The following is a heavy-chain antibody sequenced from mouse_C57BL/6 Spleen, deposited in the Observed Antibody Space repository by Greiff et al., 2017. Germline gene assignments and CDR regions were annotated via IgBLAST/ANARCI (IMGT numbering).Heavy chain of an antibody. CDR3: ARPIYYYVQFAY. CDR2: IDPEDGET. Sequence: EVQLQESGAELVKPGASVKLSCTASGFNIKDYYMHWVKQRPEQGLEWIGRIDPEDGETKYAPKFPGKATITADTSSNTAYLQLSSLTSEDTAVYYCARPIYYYVQFAYWGQGTLVTVSA. J-gene: IGHJ3*01. D-gene: IGHD1-1*01. CDR1: GFNIKDYY. V-gene: IGHV14-2*01.